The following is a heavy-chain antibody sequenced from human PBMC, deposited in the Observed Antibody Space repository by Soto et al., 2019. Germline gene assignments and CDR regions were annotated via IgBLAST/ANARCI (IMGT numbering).Heavy chain of an antibody. CDR2: ISYDGSNK. Sequence: GGSLRLSCAASGFTFSSYGMHWVRQAPGKGLEWVAVISYDGSNKYYADSVKGRFTISRDNSKNTLYLQMNSLRAEDTAVYYCAKEVAAGDYFDYWGQGTLVTVS. V-gene: IGHV3-30*18. D-gene: IGHD6-13*01. CDR1: GFTFSSYG. CDR3: AKEVAAGDYFDY. J-gene: IGHJ4*02.